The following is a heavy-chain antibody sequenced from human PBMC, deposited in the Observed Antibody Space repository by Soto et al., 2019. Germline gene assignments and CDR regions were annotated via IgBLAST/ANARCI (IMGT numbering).Heavy chain of an antibody. CDR2: INVDDST. CDR3: AKNYAFDY. V-gene: IGHV3-23*01. J-gene: IGHJ4*02. CDR1: GFIFTSYA. D-gene: IGHD3-16*01. Sequence: EVQLLESGGDLVQPGGSLRLTCAASGFIFTSYAMSWVRQVPGKGLEWVSSINVDDSTYYTESVRGRFTVSRDNSKNTLYLQMNSLRAEDTALYYCAKNYAFDYWGRGTLVTVSS.